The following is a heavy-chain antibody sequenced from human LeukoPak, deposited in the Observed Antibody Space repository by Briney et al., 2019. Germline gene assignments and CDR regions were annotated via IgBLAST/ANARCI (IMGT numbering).Heavy chain of an antibody. J-gene: IGHJ4*02. V-gene: IGHV3-20*04. Sequence: GGSLRLSCAASGFTFDDYGMSWVRQAPGKGLEWVSGINWNGGSTGYADSVKGRFTISRDNAKNSLYLQMNSLRAEDTALYYCARAESGYDSSGYYYYFDYWGQGTLVTVSS. CDR1: GFTFDDYG. CDR2: INWNGGST. D-gene: IGHD3-22*01. CDR3: ARAESGYDSSGYYYYFDY.